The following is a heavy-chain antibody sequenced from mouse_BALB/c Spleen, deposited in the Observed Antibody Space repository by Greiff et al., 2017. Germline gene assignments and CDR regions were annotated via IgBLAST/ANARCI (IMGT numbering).Heavy chain of an antibody. CDR2: INPSTGYT. V-gene: IGHV1-7*01. CDR1: GYTFTSYW. CDR3: ARTGGGYFDY. Sequence: VQLQQSGAELAKPGASVKMSCKASGYTFTSYWMHWVKQRPGQGLEWIGYINPSTGYTEYNQKFKDKATLTADKSSSTAYIQLSSLTSEDSAVYYCARTGGGYFDYWGQGTTLTVSS. J-gene: IGHJ2*01. D-gene: IGHD4-1*01.